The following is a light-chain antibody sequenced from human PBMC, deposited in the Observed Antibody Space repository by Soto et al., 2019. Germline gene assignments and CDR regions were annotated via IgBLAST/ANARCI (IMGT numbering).Light chain of an antibody. CDR2: SND. CDR1: RSNIGSNL. J-gene: IGLJ2*01. CDR3: AACYDSLSGVV. Sequence: QSVVTQPPSVSGTPGQRVTIFCSGRRSNIGSNLVYWYQQLPGTAPKLLIFSNDQRPSGVPDRFSGSRSGTSASLAISGLRSEDEGDYYCAACYDSLSGVVFGGGTKLTVL. V-gene: IGLV1-47*02.